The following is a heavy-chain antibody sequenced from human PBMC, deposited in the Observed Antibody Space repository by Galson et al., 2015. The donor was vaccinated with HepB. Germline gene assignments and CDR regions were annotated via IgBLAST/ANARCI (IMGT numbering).Heavy chain of an antibody. V-gene: IGHV1-69*13. D-gene: IGHD4-17*01. CDR1: GGTFSSYA. J-gene: IGHJ5*02. CDR3: ARDGGDSGDDYGDLDYGDYGSERHDNWFDP. CDR2: IIPIFGTA. Sequence: SVKVSCKASGGTFSSYAISWVRQAPGQGLEWMGGIIPIFGTANYAQKFQGRVTITADESTSTAYMELRSLRSEDTAVYYCARDGGDSGDDYGDLDYGDYGSERHDNWFDPWGQGILVTVSS.